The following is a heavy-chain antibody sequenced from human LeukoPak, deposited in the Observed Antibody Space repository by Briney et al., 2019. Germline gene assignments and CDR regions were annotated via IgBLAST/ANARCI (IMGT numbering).Heavy chain of an antibody. D-gene: IGHD1-14*01. CDR1: GYSFTKYW. Sequence: GESLKISCKASGYSFTKYWIGWVRQMPGKGLEWMGIIYPGDSDTRYSPSSQDQVTISADKSISTAYLQWSSLKASDTAMYYCARPTRYNNNWGQGTLVTVSS. V-gene: IGHV5-51*01. J-gene: IGHJ4*02. CDR2: IYPGDSDT. CDR3: ARPTRYNNN.